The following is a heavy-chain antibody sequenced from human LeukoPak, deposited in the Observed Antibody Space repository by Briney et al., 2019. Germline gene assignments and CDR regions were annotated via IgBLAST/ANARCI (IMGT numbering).Heavy chain of an antibody. V-gene: IGHV1-8*03. CDR2: MNPNSGNT. D-gene: IGHD6-13*01. CDR1: GYTFTSYD. Sequence: ASVKVSCKASGYTFTSYDINWVRQATGQGLEWMGWMNPNSGNTAYAQKFQGRVTITRNTSISTAYMELSSLRSEDTAVYYCARVRPNSSSWYRGYYYYMDVWGKGTTVTISS. CDR3: ARVRPNSSSWYRGYYYYMDV. J-gene: IGHJ6*03.